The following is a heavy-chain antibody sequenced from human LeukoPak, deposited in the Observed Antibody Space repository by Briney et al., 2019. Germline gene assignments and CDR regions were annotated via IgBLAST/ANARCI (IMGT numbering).Heavy chain of an antibody. CDR1: GGSFSGYY. Sequence: SETLSLTCAVYGGSFSGYYWSWIRQPPGKGLEWIGEINHSGSTNYNPSLKSRVTISVDTSQNQFSLKLSSVTAADTAVYYCARGLRYGGYFDYWGQGTLVTVSS. CDR3: ARGLRYGGYFDY. CDR2: INHSGST. D-gene: IGHD4-17*01. V-gene: IGHV4-34*01. J-gene: IGHJ4*02.